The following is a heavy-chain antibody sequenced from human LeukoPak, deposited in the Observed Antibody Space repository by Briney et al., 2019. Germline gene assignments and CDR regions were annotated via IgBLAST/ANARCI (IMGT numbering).Heavy chain of an antibody. CDR3: ARRMVVVVPTTLFDY. D-gene: IGHD2-15*01. V-gene: IGHV4-4*02. Sequence: PSGTLSLTCDVSGGSISSSNWWSWVRQPPGKGLEWIGEIYHSGSTNYNPSLKSRVTMSVDKSKNQFSLKLSSVTAADTAMYYCARRMVVVVPTTLFDYWGQGTPVTVSS. CDR1: GGSISSSNW. CDR2: IYHSGST. J-gene: IGHJ4*02.